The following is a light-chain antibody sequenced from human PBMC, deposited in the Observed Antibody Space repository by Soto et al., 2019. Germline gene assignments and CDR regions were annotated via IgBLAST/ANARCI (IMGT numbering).Light chain of an antibody. J-gene: IGLJ2*01. CDR2: DNN. CDR1: SSNIGNNY. Sequence: QSVLTQPPSVSAAPGQKVTISCSGSSSNIGNNYVSWYQQLPGTAPKLLIYDNNERPSAIPDRFSGSKSGTSATLGITGLQTGDEADYYCATWDSSLSAVVFGGGTKLTVL. V-gene: IGLV1-51*01. CDR3: ATWDSSLSAVV.